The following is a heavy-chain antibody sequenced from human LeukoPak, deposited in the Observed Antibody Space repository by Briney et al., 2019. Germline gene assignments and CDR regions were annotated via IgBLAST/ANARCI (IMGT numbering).Heavy chain of an antibody. CDR2: ISGSGSST. D-gene: IGHD3-10*01. CDR1: EFSFSSHG. CDR3: AKARRFGLQGGSYYFDY. Sequence: KPGGSLRLSCAASEFSFSSHGMSWVRQAPGKGLEWVSGISGSGSSTYYADSVKGRFTISRDNSKNTLYLQMNSLRADDTAVYYCAKARRFGLQGGSYYFDYWGQGTLVTVSS. J-gene: IGHJ4*02. V-gene: IGHV3-23*01.